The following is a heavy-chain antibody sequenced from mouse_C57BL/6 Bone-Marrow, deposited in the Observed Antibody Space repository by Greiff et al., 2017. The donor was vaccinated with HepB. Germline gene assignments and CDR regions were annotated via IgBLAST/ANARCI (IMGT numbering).Heavy chain of an antibody. V-gene: IGHV1-26*01. D-gene: IGHD4-1*01. CDR1: GYTFTDYY. CDR3: ARANWWYFDV. CDR2: INPNNGGT. Sequence: EVQLQQSGPELVKPGASVKISCKASGYTFTDYYMNWVKQSHGKSLEWIGDINPNNGGTSYNQKFKGKATLTVDKSSSTAYMELRSLTSEDSAVYYCARANWWYFDVWGTGTTVTVSS. J-gene: IGHJ1*03.